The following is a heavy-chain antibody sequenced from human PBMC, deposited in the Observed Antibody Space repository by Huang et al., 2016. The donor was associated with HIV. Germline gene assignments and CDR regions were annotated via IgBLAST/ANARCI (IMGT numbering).Heavy chain of an antibody. CDR1: GGSIRSDNYY. CDR3: ARLPGSITMIRGVITDPY. J-gene: IGHJ4*02. D-gene: IGHD3-10*01. Sequence: QLQLQESGPGLVKPSETLSLTCTVSGGSIRSDNYYWGWIRQPPGKGLEWIGSIYYSGRTYSNPSLKLRVTITVDTSKNQFSLKMRSVTAADTAVYYCARLPGSITMIRGVITDPYWGQGTLVTVSS. V-gene: IGHV4-39*01. CDR2: IYYSGRT.